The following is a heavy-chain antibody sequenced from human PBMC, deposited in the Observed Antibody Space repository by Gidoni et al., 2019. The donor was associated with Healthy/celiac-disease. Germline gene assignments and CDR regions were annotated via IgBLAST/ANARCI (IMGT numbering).Heavy chain of an antibody. CDR2: ISGSGGST. J-gene: IGHJ1*01. CDR3: AKGDGYSNYGGALQN. D-gene: IGHD4-4*01. V-gene: IGHV3-23*01. CDR1: GFTFSRYA. Sequence: EVQLLESGGGLVQPGGSLSLSCAASGFTFSRYAMSWVRQAPGKGLEWVLVISGSGGSTYYADSVKGRFTSSRDNTKNTLYLQMNRLRGEDTAVYYCAKGDGYSNYGGALQNWGQGTLVTVSS.